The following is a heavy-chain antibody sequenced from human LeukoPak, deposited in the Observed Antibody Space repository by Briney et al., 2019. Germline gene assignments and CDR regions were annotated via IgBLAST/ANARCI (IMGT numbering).Heavy chain of an antibody. CDR1: GVTFSSYG. CDR2: ISYDGSNK. CDR3: AKDKGEGYFDY. V-gene: IGHV3-30*18. J-gene: IGHJ4*02. Sequence: PGGSLRLSCAASGVTFSSYGMHWVRQAPGKGLEWVAVISYDGSNKYYADSVKGRFTISRDNSKNTLYLQMNSLRAEDTAVYYCAKDKGEGYFDYWGQGTLVTVSS.